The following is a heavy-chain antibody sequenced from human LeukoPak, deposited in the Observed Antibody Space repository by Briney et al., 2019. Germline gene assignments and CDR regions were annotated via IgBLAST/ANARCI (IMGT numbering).Heavy chain of an antibody. D-gene: IGHD3-22*01. CDR1: GVYVNRGTFF. J-gene: IGHJ4*02. CDR2: ISNSGST. Sequence: SETLSLTCAVSGVYVNRGTFFWTWIRKPPGKGLEWIGYISNSGSTNYHPSLKSRVTISSDTSKTQFTLKLTSVTAADTAVYYCARSPSGYRFDSWGQGTLVTVSS. CDR3: ARSPSGYRFDS. V-gene: IGHV4-61*01.